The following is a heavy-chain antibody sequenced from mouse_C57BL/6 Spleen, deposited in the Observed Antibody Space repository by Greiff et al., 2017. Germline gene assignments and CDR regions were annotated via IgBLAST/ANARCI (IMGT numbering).Heavy chain of an antibody. Sequence: EVQLVESGGGLVKPGGSLKLSCAASGFTFSSYAMSWVRQTPEKRLEWVATISDGGSYTYYPDNVKGRFTISRDNAKNNLYLQMSHLKSEDTARYYCAREGGNYVRLAYWGQGTLVTVSA. CDR1: GFTFSSYA. V-gene: IGHV5-4*01. J-gene: IGHJ3*01. D-gene: IGHD2-1*01. CDR3: AREGGNYVRLAY. CDR2: ISDGGSYT.